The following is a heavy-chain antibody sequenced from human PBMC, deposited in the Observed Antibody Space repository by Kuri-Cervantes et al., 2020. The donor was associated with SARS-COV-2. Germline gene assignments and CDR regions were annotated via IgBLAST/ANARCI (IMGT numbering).Heavy chain of an antibody. CDR1: GGSISSSSYY. Sequence: GSLRLSCTVSGGSISSSSYYWGWIRQPPGKGLGWIGSIYYSGSTYYNPSLKSRVTISVDTSKNQFSLKLSSVTAADTAVYYCARQRGGFLEWLLYYDYWGQGTLVTVSS. CDR2: IYYSGST. J-gene: IGHJ4*02. D-gene: IGHD3-3*01. V-gene: IGHV4-39*01. CDR3: ARQRGGFLEWLLYYDY.